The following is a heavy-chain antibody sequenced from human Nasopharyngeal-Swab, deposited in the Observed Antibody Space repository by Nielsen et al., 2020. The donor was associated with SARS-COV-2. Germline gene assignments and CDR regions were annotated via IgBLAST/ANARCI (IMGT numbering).Heavy chain of an antibody. CDR3: ARRDTGGMDV. V-gene: IGHV3-48*02. CDR1: GFTFSSYS. Sequence: GESLKISCAASGFTFSSYSMNWVRQALGKGLEWVSYISSSSSTIYYADSVKGRFTISRDNAKNSLYLQMNSLRDEDTAVYYCARRDTGGMDVWGQGTTVTVSS. D-gene: IGHD5-18*01. J-gene: IGHJ6*02. CDR2: ISSSSSTI.